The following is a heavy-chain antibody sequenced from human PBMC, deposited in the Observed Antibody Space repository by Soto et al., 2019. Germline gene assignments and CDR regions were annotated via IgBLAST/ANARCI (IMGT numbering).Heavy chain of an antibody. J-gene: IGHJ5*02. V-gene: IGHV1-18*01. Sequence: ASVKVSCKASGNTFTNFGVTWVRQAPGQGLEWMGWISAYTGDPNYAQKFQGRVTMTIDTSTSTAYLDLRGLTSDDTAVYYCARVIPGAEAWFDPWGQGTLVTVSS. CDR2: ISAYTGDP. CDR3: ARVIPGAEAWFDP. D-gene: IGHD2-2*01. CDR1: GNTFTNFG.